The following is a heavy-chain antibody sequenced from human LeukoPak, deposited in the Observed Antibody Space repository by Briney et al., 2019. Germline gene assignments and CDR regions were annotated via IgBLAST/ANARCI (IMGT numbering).Heavy chain of an antibody. CDR1: GGSISSYY. CDR3: AIGPIFGVVGPPGAFDI. Sequence: SETLSLTCTVSGGSISSYYWSWVRQPPGKGLEWIANIYSSGSTYYNPSLKSRVTISVDTSKNQFSLKLSSVTAADTAVYYCAIGPIFGVVGPPGAFDIWGQGTMVTVSS. J-gene: IGHJ3*02. V-gene: IGHV4-4*08. CDR2: IYSSGST. D-gene: IGHD3-3*01.